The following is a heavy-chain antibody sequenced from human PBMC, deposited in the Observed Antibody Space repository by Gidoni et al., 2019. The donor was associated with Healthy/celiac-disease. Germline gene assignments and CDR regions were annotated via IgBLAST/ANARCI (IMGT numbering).Heavy chain of an antibody. Sequence: EVQLVESGGGLVQPGGSLRLSCAASGFTFSSYSMNWVRQAPGKGLEWVSYISSSSSTIYYADSVKGRFTISRDNAKNSLYLQMNSLRDEDTAVYYCARRVWNWYYYGMDVWGQGTTVTVSS. V-gene: IGHV3-48*02. CDR2: ISSSSSTI. D-gene: IGHD1-7*01. CDR3: ARRVWNWYYYGMDV. J-gene: IGHJ6*02. CDR1: GFTFSSYS.